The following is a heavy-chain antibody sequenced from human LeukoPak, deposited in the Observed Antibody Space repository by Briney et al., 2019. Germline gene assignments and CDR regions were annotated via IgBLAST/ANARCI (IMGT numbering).Heavy chain of an antibody. CDR1: GDSISSGAYS. CDR2: IFHTGST. CDR3: AREFWFANAPGSWLDP. D-gene: IGHD3-10*01. V-gene: IGHV4-30-2*01. Sequence: SQTLSLTCVVSGDSISSGAYSWSWIRQPPGKGLEWIGYIFHTGSTFYNPSLKSRVTISVDNSKNQFSLRLSSVTAADTAVYYYAREFWFANAPGSWLDPWGQGTLVTVSS. J-gene: IGHJ5*02.